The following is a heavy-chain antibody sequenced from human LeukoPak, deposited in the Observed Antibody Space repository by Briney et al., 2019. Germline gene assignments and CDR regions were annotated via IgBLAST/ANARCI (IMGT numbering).Heavy chain of an antibody. Sequence: GGSLRLSCAASGFTFSSHGMHWVRLAPDKGLEWVAYIRRDGTYINYLDSVKGRFSISRDNSKTTVWLQMHSLRVEDTALYYCASGGPTRGSLAYWGQGTLVTVSS. V-gene: IGHV3-30*02. CDR2: IRRDGTYI. CDR1: GFTFSSHG. D-gene: IGHD1-26*01. J-gene: IGHJ4*02. CDR3: ASGGPTRGSLAY.